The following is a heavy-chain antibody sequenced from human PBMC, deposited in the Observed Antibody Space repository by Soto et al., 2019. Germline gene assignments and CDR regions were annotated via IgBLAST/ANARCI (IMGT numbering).Heavy chain of an antibody. D-gene: IGHD3-16*01. CDR1: SGSISSGGYY. J-gene: IGHJ6*02. CDR2: IYYSGST. Sequence: QVQLQESGPGLVKPSQTLSLTCTVSSGSISSGGYYWSWIRQHPGKGLEWIGYIYYSGSTYYNPSLKSRVTISVDTSKNQFSLKLSSVTAADTAVYYCARGGGEMLNYYYGMDVWAQGTTVTVSS. V-gene: IGHV4-31*03. CDR3: ARGGGEMLNYYYGMDV.